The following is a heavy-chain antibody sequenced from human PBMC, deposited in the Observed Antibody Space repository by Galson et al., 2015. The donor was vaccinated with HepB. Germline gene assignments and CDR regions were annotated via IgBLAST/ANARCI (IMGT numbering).Heavy chain of an antibody. V-gene: IGHV4-34*01. J-gene: IGHJ1*01. D-gene: IGHD6-19*01. CDR1: GGSFSGYY. CDR2: INHSGST. Sequence: SETLSLTCAVYGGSFSGYYWSWIRQPPGKGLEWIGEINHSGSTNYNPSLKSRVTISVDTSKNQFSLKLSSVTAADTAVYYCARGNPYSSGWRAQYFQHWGQGTLVTVSS. CDR3: ARGNPYSSGWRAQYFQH.